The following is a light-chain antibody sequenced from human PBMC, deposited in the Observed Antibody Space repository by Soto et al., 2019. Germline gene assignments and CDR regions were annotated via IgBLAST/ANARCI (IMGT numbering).Light chain of an antibody. CDR3: SSYTSSSTLL. CDR1: SSDVGGYNY. CDR2: EVS. V-gene: IGLV2-14*01. J-gene: IGLJ1*01. Sequence: QSALTQPASVSGSPGQPITISCTGTSSDVGGYNYVSWYQQHPGKAPKLMIYEVSNRPSGVSNRFSGSKSGNTASLTISGLQAEDEADYYCSSYTSSSTLLFGTGTKLTVL.